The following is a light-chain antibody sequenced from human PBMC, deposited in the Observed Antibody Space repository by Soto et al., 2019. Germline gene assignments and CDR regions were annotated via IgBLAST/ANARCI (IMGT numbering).Light chain of an antibody. Sequence: DIQLTQSPSSLSASVGDRVTMTCRASETISTFLNWYQHKPGKAPKLLISASSRLQSGVPSRFSGSGSGTDFTLTIDSLRPEDFASYSCQQSYSSSPITFGPGTRLEIK. CDR3: QQSYSSSPIT. CDR2: ASS. J-gene: IGKJ5*01. V-gene: IGKV1-39*01. CDR1: ETISTF.